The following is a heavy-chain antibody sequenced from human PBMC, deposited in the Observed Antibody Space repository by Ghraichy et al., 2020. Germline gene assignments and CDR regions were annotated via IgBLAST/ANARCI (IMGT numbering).Heavy chain of an antibody. CDR3: ARGSYCSSTSCYALFEV. CDR2: IYPLDSDI. V-gene: IGHV5-51*01. D-gene: IGHD2-2*01. CDR1: GYSFTDYW. J-gene: IGHJ6*02. Sequence: GESLNISCQASGYSFTDYWIGWVRQMPGKGLEWMGLIYPLDSDIRYSPSFQGQVTISADMSISTAYLQWGSLKASDSALYYCARGSYCSSTSCYALFEVWCQGTTVTVSS.